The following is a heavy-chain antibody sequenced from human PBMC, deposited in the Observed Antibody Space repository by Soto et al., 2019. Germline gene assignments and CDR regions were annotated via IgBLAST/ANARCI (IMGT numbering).Heavy chain of an antibody. CDR2: IVVGSGNT. V-gene: IGHV1-58*01. J-gene: IGHJ6*02. CDR1: GFTFTSSA. CDR3: AADRGEYFYYYYGMDV. Sequence: ASVKVSCKASGFTFTSSAVQWVRQARGQRLEWIGWIVVGSGNTNYAQKFQERVTITRDMSTSTAYMELSSLRSEDTAMYYCAADRGEYFYYYYGMDVWGQGTTVTVSS. D-gene: IGHD2-2*01.